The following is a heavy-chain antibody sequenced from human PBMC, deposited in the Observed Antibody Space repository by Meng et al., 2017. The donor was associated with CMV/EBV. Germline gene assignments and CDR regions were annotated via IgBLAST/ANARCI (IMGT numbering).Heavy chain of an antibody. CDR1: VYTVTDYY. CDR2: INPNDDT. V-gene: IGHV1-2*02. CDR3: ARSSGWSRFDY. Sequence: QVQEVQTRAEVKEPGASVKVTCKASVYTVTDYYIHWVRQAPGQWLEWMGWINPNDDTNYAQNFQGRVTMTRDMSINTVYMELSRLTSDDTAVYYCARSSGWSRFDYWGLGTLVTVSS. D-gene: IGHD6-19*01. J-gene: IGHJ4*02.